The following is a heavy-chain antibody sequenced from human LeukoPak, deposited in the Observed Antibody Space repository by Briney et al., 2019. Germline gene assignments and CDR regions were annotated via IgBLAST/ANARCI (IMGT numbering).Heavy chain of an antibody. V-gene: IGHV3-23*01. CDR1: GFTFRSHA. CDR2: IYENGGTT. CDR3: AKEVPTYYYDSSGYLNS. J-gene: IGHJ4*02. D-gene: IGHD3-22*01. Sequence: GGSLRLSCVGSGFTFRSHAMSWVRQAPEKGLEFVSGIYENGGTTYYADSVKGRFTISRDNSKNTLYLQMNSLRAEDTAVYYCAKEVPTYYYDSSGYLNSWGQGTLVTVSS.